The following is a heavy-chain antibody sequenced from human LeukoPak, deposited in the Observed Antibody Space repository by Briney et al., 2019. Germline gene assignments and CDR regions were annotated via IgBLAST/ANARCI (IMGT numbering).Heavy chain of an antibody. CDR2: INPSGGST. CDR3: ARDLALVRDGGSFDYYYYMDV. V-gene: IGHV1-46*01. D-gene: IGHD1-26*01. CDR1: GYTFTRYY. J-gene: IGHJ6*03. Sequence: ASVKVSCKASGYTFTRYYMHLVRQAPGQGLEWMGIINPSGGSTSYAQKFQGRVTMTRDTSTSTVYMELSSLRSEDTAVYYCARDLALVRDGGSFDYYYYMDVWGKGTTVTVSS.